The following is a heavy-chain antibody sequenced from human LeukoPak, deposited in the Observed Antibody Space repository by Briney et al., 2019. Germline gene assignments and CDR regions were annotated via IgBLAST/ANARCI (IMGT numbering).Heavy chain of an antibody. CDR3: ARDLDYDGIDY. CDR1: GGSISSGDYY. D-gene: IGHD3-22*01. J-gene: IGHJ4*02. CDR2: IYYSGST. V-gene: IGHV4-30-4*08. Sequence: PSQTLSLTCTVSGGSISSGDYYWSWIRLPPGKGLEWIGYIYYSGSTYYNPSLKSRVTISVDTSKNQFPLKLSSVTAADTAVYYCARDLDYDGIDYWGQGTLVTVSS.